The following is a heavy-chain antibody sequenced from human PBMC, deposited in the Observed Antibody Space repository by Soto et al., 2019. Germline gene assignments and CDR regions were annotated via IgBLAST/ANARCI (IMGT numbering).Heavy chain of an antibody. V-gene: IGHV4-59*08. D-gene: IGHD2-2*01. CDR3: ARHDCSSTSCYFSSWFDP. J-gene: IGHJ5*02. CDR1: GGSISSYY. CDR2: IYFSGST. Sequence: SETLSLTCTVSGGSISSYYWSWILQPPWKGLEWIRYIYFSGSTNYNPSLKSRVTISVDTSKNQFSLKLSSVTAADTAVYYCARHDCSSTSCYFSSWFDPWGQGTLVTVSS.